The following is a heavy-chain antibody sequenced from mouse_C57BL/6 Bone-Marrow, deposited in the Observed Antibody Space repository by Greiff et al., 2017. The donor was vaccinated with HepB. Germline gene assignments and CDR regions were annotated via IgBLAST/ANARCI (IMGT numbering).Heavy chain of an antibody. CDR2: INPYNGGT. CDR3: ARVTVVATDDY. Sequence: VQLKQSGPVLVKPGASVKMSCKASGYTFTDYYMNWVKQSHGKSLEWIGVINPYNGGTSYNQKFKGKATLTVDKSSSTAYMELNSLTSEDSAVYYCARVTVVATDDYWGQGTTLTVSS. J-gene: IGHJ2*01. V-gene: IGHV1-19*01. D-gene: IGHD1-1*01. CDR1: GYTFTDYY.